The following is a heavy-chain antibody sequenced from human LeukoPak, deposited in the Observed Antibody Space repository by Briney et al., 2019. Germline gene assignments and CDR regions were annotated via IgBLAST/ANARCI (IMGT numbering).Heavy chain of an antibody. CDR1: GFSFSRFG. Sequence: GGSLRLSCAASGFSFSRFGMNWVRQAPGKGLEWISYISSCSSAMHYADSVKGRFTISRDNAKNSLYLEMSSLRDEDTAVYYCAQKGGTDHWGRGTLVTVSS. J-gene: IGHJ4*02. CDR2: ISSCSSAM. V-gene: IGHV3-48*02. CDR3: AQKGGTDH. D-gene: IGHD2-15*01.